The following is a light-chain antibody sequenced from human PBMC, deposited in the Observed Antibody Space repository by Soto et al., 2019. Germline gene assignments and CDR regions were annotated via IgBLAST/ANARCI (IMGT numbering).Light chain of an antibody. CDR2: DAS. CDR1: QDMRNC. Sequence: DSQMTQSPSSLSASVGDRVTITCQARQDMRNCLNWDQQKPGRAPKILIYDASNLETAVPSRFSGSGSGTLFTITLSSLQPEDIATYYCKQSDNLYTFGQGTQLQMK. CDR3: KQSDNLYT. V-gene: IGKV1-33*01. J-gene: IGKJ2*01.